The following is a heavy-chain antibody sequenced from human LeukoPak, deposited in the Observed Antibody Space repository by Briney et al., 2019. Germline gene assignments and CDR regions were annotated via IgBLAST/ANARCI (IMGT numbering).Heavy chain of an antibody. CDR1: GVTFDDYA. Sequence: TGGPLTLSCTVSGVTFDDYAMHGVRRAPGEGLEWVSGFSWNRGSIGYADSVRGRFTVSRDIAKNSLYLHMDRMSAEDTAVYYCARSVGPRRAHSWFDPWGQGTLVPVSS. J-gene: IGHJ5*02. CDR2: FSWNRGSI. V-gene: IGHV3-9*01. CDR3: ARSVGPRRAHSWFDP. D-gene: IGHD1-26*01.